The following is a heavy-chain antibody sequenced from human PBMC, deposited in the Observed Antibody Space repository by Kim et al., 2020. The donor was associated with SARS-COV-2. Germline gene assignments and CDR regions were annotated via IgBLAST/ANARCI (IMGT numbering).Heavy chain of an antibody. D-gene: IGHD3-10*01. J-gene: IGHJ4*02. V-gene: IGHV3-64D*06. Sequence: RFTISRDNSKNTLYLQMSSLRAEDTAVYYCVKVALSSGSYYNWGAVYFDYWGQGTLVTVSS. CDR3: VKVALSSGSYYNWGAVYFDY.